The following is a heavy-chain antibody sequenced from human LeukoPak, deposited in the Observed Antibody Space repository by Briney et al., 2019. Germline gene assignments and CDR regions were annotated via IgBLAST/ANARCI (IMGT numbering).Heavy chain of an antibody. Sequence: SVKVSCKASGYTFTSYGISWVRQAPGQGLEWMGGIIPIFGTANYAQKFQGRVTITADESTSTAYMELSSLRSEDTAVYYCARAPLGYCSSTSCYHYFDYWGQGTLVTVSS. CDR2: IIPIFGTA. V-gene: IGHV1-69*13. CDR1: GYTFTSYG. D-gene: IGHD2-2*01. CDR3: ARAPLGYCSSTSCYHYFDY. J-gene: IGHJ4*02.